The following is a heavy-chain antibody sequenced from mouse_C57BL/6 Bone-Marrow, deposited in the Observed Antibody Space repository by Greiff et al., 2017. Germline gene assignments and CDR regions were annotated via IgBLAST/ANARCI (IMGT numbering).Heavy chain of an antibody. D-gene: IGHD1-1*01. V-gene: IGHV1-81*01. CDR1: GYTFTSYG. CDR3: ARGSGLTTVVAGSMDY. J-gene: IGHJ4*01. CDR2: IYPRSGNP. Sequence: VQLQQSGAELARPGASVKLSCKASGYTFTSYGISWVKQRTGQGLEWIGEIYPRSGNPYYNEKFKGKGTLTAAKSSSRAYMELRSLTSEDSAVYFCARGSGLTTVVAGSMDYWGQGASVTVSS.